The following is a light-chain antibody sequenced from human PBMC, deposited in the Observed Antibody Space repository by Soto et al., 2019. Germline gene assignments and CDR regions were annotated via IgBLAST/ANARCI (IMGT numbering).Light chain of an antibody. Sequence: SLLTQPPSVSGAPGQRVTISCTRSSSNIGAGYDVHWYQQLPGTAPKLLIYGNSNRPSGVPDRFSGSKSGTSASLAITGLQSEDEADYYCQSYDSSLSGSGVFGTGTKVTVL. CDR3: QSYDSSLSGSGV. CDR2: GNS. CDR1: SSNIGAGYD. J-gene: IGLJ1*01. V-gene: IGLV1-40*01.